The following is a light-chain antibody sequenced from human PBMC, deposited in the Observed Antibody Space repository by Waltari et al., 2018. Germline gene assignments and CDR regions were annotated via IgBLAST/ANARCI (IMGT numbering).Light chain of an antibody. CDR2: EVS. CDR1: SRDVGGYDC. J-gene: IGLJ2*01. Sequence: QSALTQPASVSGSPGQSITISCTGTSRDVGGYDCVSCYQHHPGKAPKLIIFEVSNRPSGVSHRFSGSKSVNTASLTISGLQAEDEADYYCSSYISSSTLEVFGGGTKLTVL. V-gene: IGLV2-14*01. CDR3: SSYISSSTLEV.